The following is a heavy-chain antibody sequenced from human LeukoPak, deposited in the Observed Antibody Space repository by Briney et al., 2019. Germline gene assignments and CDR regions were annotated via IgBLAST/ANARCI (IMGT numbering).Heavy chain of an antibody. D-gene: IGHD3-10*01. V-gene: IGHV4-34*01. CDR2: INHSGST. CDR3: ARDTGFGELGPNFDY. Sequence: TPSETLSLTCAVYGGSFSGYYWSWIRQPPGKGLEWIGEINHSGSTNYNPSLKSRVTISVDTSKNQFSLKLSSVTAADTAVYYCARDTGFGELGPNFDYWGQGTLVTVSS. CDR1: GGSFSGYY. J-gene: IGHJ4*02.